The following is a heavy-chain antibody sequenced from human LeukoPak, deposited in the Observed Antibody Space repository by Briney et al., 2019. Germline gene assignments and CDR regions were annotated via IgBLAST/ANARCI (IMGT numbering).Heavy chain of an antibody. D-gene: IGHD2-15*01. J-gene: IGHJ6*03. Sequence: KAGGSLRLSCAASGFTFSDYYMSWIRQAPGKGLEWVSYISSSGSTIYYADSVKGRFTISRDNAKNSLYLQMNSLRAEDTAVYYCARAVVVAATSYYYYMDVWGKGTTVTISS. CDR3: ARAVVVAATSYYYYMDV. CDR1: GFTFSDYY. CDR2: ISSSGSTI. V-gene: IGHV3-11*01.